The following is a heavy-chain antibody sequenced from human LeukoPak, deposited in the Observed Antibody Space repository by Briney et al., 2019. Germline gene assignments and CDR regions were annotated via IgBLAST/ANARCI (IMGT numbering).Heavy chain of an antibody. CDR2: FFYSGNT. CDR3: ARQRFSISYPFDH. D-gene: IGHD3-3*01. Sequence: PSETLSLTCSLSGGSISRSIYVCAWIRQPPGKGLEWIGTFFYSGNTYYNPSLKSRVTISADTSKNQLSLNLTSVTATDTAVYYCARQRFSISYPFDHWGQGAPVTVSS. V-gene: IGHV4-39*01. J-gene: IGHJ4*02. CDR1: GGSISRSIYV.